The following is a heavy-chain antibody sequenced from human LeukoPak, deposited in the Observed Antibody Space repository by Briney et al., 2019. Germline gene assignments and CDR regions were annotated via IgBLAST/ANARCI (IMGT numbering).Heavy chain of an antibody. V-gene: IGHV4-59*01. J-gene: IGHJ4*02. Sequence: SETLSLTCTVSRGSISSYYWSWIRQPPGKGLEWIGYIFYSGSTNYNPSLKSRVTISVDTSKNKLSLKLSSVTAADTAVYYCAREPHRSGWVGIDYWGQGTLVTVSS. CDR1: RGSISSYY. CDR3: AREPHRSGWVGIDY. CDR2: IFYSGST. D-gene: IGHD6-19*01.